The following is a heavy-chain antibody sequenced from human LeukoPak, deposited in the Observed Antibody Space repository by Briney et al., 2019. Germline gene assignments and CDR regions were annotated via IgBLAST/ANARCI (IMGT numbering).Heavy chain of an antibody. CDR3: AKSPISSSRGYYFDY. CDR2: ISYDGSNK. Sequence: GGALRLSCAASGFTFSSYGMHWVRQAPGKGVEWVAVISYDGSNKYYADSVKGRFTISRDNSKNTLYLQMNSLRAEDTAVYYCAKSPISSSRGYYFDYWGQGTLVTVSS. V-gene: IGHV3-30*18. J-gene: IGHJ4*02. CDR1: GFTFSSYG. D-gene: IGHD6-6*01.